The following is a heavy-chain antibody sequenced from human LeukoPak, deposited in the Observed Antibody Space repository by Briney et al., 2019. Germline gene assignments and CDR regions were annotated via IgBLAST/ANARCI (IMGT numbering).Heavy chain of an antibody. D-gene: IGHD3-10*02. CDR2: ISSSSSYI. J-gene: IGHJ6*04. V-gene: IGHV3-21*01. CDR3: TELGITMIGGV. Sequence: GGSLRLSCAASGFTFSSYNMNWVRQAPGKGLQWVSSISSSSSYIYYADSVKGRFTISRDNAKNSLYLQMYSLRAEDTAVYYCTELGITMIGGVWGKGTTVTISS. CDR1: GFTFSSYN.